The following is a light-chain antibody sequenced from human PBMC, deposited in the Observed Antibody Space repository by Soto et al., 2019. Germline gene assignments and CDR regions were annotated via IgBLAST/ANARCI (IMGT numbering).Light chain of an antibody. Sequence: DLQMTQSPSTLSASVGDRVTITCRASQSISSRLAWYQQKPGKAPKLLIYDASSLESGVPSRFSGSGSGTEFTLTISSLPPDDFATYYCQQYNSYLITFGQGTRLEIK. CDR3: QQYNSYLIT. CDR1: QSISSR. V-gene: IGKV1-5*01. CDR2: DAS. J-gene: IGKJ5*01.